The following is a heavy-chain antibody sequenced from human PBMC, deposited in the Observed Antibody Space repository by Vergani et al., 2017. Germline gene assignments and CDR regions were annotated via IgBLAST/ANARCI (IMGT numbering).Heavy chain of an antibody. D-gene: IGHD3-10*01. Sequence: QLVQSGAEVKKPGASVKVSCKASGYTFTSYAMHWVRQAPGQRLEWMGWINAGNGNTKYSQKFQGRVTITRDTSASTAYMELSSLRSEDTAVYYCARAEVGELALGYWGQGTLVTVSS. V-gene: IGHV1-3*01. CDR3: ARAEVGELALGY. J-gene: IGHJ4*02. CDR1: GYTFTSYA. CDR2: INAGNGNT.